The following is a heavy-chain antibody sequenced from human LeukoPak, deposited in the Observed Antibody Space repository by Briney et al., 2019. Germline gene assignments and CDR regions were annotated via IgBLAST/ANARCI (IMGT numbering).Heavy chain of an antibody. CDR1: GYTFTSYG. CDR3: ARGGRYCSSTSCYGRGVNWFDP. CDR2: ISAYNGNT. V-gene: IGHV1-18*01. Sequence: ASVKVSCKASGYTFTSYGISWVRQAPGQGLEWMGRISAYNGNTNYAQKLQGRVTMTTDTSTSTAYMELRSLRSDDTAVYYCARGGRYCSSTSCYGRGVNWFDPWGQGTLVTVSS. D-gene: IGHD2-2*01. J-gene: IGHJ5*02.